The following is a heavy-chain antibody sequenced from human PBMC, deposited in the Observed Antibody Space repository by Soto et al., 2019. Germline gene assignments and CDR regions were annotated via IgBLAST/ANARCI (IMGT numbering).Heavy chain of an antibody. CDR1: GYTFTSHG. J-gene: IGHJ3*02. CDR3: ARLLTEGATYREDAFDM. D-gene: IGHD1-26*01. V-gene: IGHV1-18*01. Sequence: GASVKVSCKTSGYTFTSHGISWVRQAPGQGLEWMGWISTYNGKTDYAQKFQGRVTMTADTRTSTVYMEVRSLRSDDTAVYYCARLLTEGATYREDAFDMWGQGAKVTVSS. CDR2: ISTYNGKT.